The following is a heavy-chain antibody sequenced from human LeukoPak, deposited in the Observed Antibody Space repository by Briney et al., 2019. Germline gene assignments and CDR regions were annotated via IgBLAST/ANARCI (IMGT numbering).Heavy chain of an antibody. CDR3: AKESNWSTFDY. D-gene: IGHD1-1*01. CDR1: GFTFSSYE. V-gene: IGHV3-30*02. CDR2: IRYDGSNK. Sequence: GGSLRLSCAASGFTFSSYEMNWVRQAPGKGLEWVAFIRYDGSNKYYADSVKGRFTISRDNSKNTLYLQMNSLRAEDTAVYYCAKESNWSTFDYWGQGTLVTVSS. J-gene: IGHJ4*02.